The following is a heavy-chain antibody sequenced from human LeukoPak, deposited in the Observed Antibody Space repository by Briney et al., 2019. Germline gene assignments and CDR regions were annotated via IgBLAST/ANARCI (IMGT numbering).Heavy chain of an antibody. V-gene: IGHV3-23*01. J-gene: IGHJ4*02. CDR2: ISGSGGST. D-gene: IGHD2-2*01. CDR3: AKGPDIVVVPAAI. Sequence: GGSLRLSCAASGFTFSSYSMNWVRQAPGKGLEWVSAISGSGGSTYYADSVKGRFTISRDNSKNTLYLQMNSLRAEDTAVYYCAKGPDIVVVPAAIWGQGTLVTVSS. CDR1: GFTFSSYS.